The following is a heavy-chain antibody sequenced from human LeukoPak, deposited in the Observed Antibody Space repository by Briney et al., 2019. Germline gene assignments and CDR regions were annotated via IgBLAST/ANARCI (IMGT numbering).Heavy chain of an antibody. D-gene: IGHD5-18*01. V-gene: IGHV3-30*02. J-gene: IGHJ4*02. CDR2: IRYDGSNK. Sequence: GGSLRLSCAASGFTFSSYGMHWVRQAPGKGLEWVAFIRYDGSNKYYADSVKGRFTISRDNSKNTLYLQMNSLRAEDTAAYYCAKVLRGAQLWLGNWGQGTLVTVSS. CDR3: AKVLRGAQLWLGN. CDR1: GFTFSSYG.